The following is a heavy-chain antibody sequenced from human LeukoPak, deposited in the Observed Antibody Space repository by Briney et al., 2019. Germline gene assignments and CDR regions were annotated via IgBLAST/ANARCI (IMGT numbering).Heavy chain of an antibody. CDR2: ISSSGSTI. CDR3: ARDRGVRVVVTAITYMDV. J-gene: IGHJ6*03. CDR1: GFTFSSYE. V-gene: IGHV3-48*03. D-gene: IGHD2-21*02. Sequence: PGGSLRLSCAASGFTFSSYEMSWVRQAPGKGLEWVSYISSSGSTIYYADSVKGRFTISRDNAKNSLYLQMNSLRAEDTAVYYCARDRGVRVVVTAITYMDVWGKGTTVTVSS.